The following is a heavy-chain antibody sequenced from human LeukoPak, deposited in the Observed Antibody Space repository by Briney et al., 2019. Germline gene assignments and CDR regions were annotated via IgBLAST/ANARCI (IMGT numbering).Heavy chain of an antibody. CDR1: GYTFTSYG. D-gene: IGHD3-9*01. Sequence: ASVKVSCKASGYTFTSYGISWVRQAPGQGLEWMGWIGAYNGNTNYAQKLQGRVTMTTDTSTSTAYMELRSLRSDDTAVYYCARLSDILTGYYTPYYYYYGMDVWGQGTTVTVSS. CDR2: IGAYNGNT. CDR3: ARLSDILTGYYTPYYYYYGMDV. V-gene: IGHV1-18*01. J-gene: IGHJ6*02.